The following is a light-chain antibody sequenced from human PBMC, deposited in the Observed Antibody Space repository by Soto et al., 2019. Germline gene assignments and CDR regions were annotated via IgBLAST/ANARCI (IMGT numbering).Light chain of an antibody. CDR1: QSVSSSY. CDR3: QQYGSSLYT. Sequence: EIVLTQSPGTLSLSPGERATLSCRASQSVSSSYLAWYQQKPGQAPRLLIYGASSRATGIPDRFSGSGSETDFTLTISRLEPEDFAVYYCQQYGSSLYTFGHGTKREIK. CDR2: GAS. V-gene: IGKV3-20*01. J-gene: IGKJ2*01.